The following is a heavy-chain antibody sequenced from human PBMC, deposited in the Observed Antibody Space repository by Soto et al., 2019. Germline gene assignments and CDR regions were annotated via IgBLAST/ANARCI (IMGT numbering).Heavy chain of an antibody. CDR2: IYHSGST. CDR3: ARAGGLGAVAVDY. CDR1: GGSISSGGYS. D-gene: IGHD6-19*01. V-gene: IGHV4-30-2*01. Sequence: QLQLQESGSGLVKPSQTLSLTCAVSGGSISSGGYSWSWIRQPPGKGLEWIGYIYHSGSTYYNPPLKSRVTISVDSSKNQFSLKLSSVAAADTAVYYCARAGGLGAVAVDYWGQGTLVTVSS. J-gene: IGHJ4*02.